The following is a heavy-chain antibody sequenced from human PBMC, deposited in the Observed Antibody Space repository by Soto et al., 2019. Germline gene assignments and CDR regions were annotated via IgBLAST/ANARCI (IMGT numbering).Heavy chain of an antibody. Sequence: EVQLVESGGVLVQPGGSLRLSCAASGFTFSDYYMDWVRQAPGKGLEWVGRTRNKANSYTTEYAASVKGRFTISRDDSKNSLYLQMNSLKTEDTAVYYCARFAKGYYFDYWGQGTLVTVSS. V-gene: IGHV3-72*01. D-gene: IGHD3-10*01. CDR3: ARFAKGYYFDY. CDR2: TRNKANSYTT. CDR1: GFTFSDYY. J-gene: IGHJ4*02.